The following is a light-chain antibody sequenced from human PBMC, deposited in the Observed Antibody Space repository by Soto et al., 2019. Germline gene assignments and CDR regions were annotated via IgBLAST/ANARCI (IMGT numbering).Light chain of an antibody. V-gene: IGKV3-20*01. CDR3: QQYGSSPASLT. CDR1: QSVSSSY. J-gene: IGKJ4*01. Sequence: EIVLTQSRGTLSLSPGERATLSCRASQSVSSSYLAWYQQKPGEAPRLLIYGASSRATDIPDRFSGSGSGTDFTLTISRLEPEDFAVYYCQQYGSSPASLTFGGGTKVEIK. CDR2: GAS.